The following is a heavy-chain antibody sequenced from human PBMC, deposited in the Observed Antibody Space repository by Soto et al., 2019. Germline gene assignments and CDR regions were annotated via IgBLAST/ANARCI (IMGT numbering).Heavy chain of an antibody. V-gene: IGHV1-3*05. CDR1: GYTFTSYA. Sequence: QVQLVQSGAEEKKPGASVKVSCKASGYTFTSYAMHWVRQAPGQRLEWMGWINAGNGNTKYSQKFQGRVTITRDTYASTGYMERSSLRSEDTAVYYTARSIVVVTALDYWGQGTRVTVSP. D-gene: IGHD2-21*02. CDR2: INAGNGNT. J-gene: IGHJ4*02. CDR3: ARSIVVVTALDY.